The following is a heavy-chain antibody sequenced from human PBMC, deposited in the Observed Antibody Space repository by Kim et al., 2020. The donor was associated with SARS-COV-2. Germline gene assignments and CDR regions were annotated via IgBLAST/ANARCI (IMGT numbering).Heavy chain of an antibody. Sequence: YAESVKGRFTISRDNDKNSLNLQMTSLRAEDTAVYYCARGGNHGYYFDNWGQGTLVTVSS. CDR3: ARGGNHGYYFDN. J-gene: IGHJ4*02. V-gene: IGHV3-21*01. D-gene: IGHD1-1*01.